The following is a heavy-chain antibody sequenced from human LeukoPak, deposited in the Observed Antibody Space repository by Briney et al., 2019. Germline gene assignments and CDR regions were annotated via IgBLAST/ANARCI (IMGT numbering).Heavy chain of an antibody. J-gene: IGHJ6*02. D-gene: IGHD1-1*01. Sequence: GGSLRLSCVASGFTFSSYWMSWVRQAPGKGLEWVSAISGSGGSTYYADSVKGRFTISRDNSKNTLYLQMNSLRAEDTAVYYCAKVATDDGYYYYGMDVWGQGTTVTVSS. CDR2: ISGSGGST. CDR3: AKVATDDGYYYYGMDV. V-gene: IGHV3-23*01. CDR1: GFTFSSYW.